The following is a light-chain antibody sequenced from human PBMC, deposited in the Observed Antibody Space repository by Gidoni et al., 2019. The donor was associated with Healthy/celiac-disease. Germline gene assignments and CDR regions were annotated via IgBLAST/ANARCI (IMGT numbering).Light chain of an antibody. Sequence: AIRMTQSPSSFSASTGDRVTITCRASQDISSYLAWYQQKPGKAPQLLIYAASTLQSGVPSRFSGSGSGTDFTLTTSCLQSEDFATYYCQQYYNYPWTFGQGTKVEIK. J-gene: IGKJ1*01. CDR1: QDISSY. CDR3: QQYYNYPWT. CDR2: AAS. V-gene: IGKV1-8*01.